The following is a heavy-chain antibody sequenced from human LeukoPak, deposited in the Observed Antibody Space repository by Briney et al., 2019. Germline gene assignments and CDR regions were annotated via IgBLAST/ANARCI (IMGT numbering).Heavy chain of an antibody. CDR3: ARRGGRGSSYWFDP. Sequence: SETLSLTCTVSGGSISSYYWTWIRQPPGKGLERIGYVYDSGSTNYNPSLQSRVTISVDTSKSQFSLKLTSVTAADTAVYYCARRGGRGSSYWFDPWGQGTLVTVSS. J-gene: IGHJ5*02. CDR2: VYDSGST. D-gene: IGHD3-10*01. V-gene: IGHV4-59*08. CDR1: GGSISSYY.